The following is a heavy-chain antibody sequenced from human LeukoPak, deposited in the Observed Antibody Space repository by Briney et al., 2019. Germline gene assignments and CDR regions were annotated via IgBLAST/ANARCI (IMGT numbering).Heavy chain of an antibody. CDR3: ARESSGYFY. V-gene: IGHV3-21*01. J-gene: IGHJ4*02. D-gene: IGHD3-22*01. Sequence: GGSLRLSCAASGFTSSTNSMNWVRQAPGKGLEWVPSISSGSSFIYYADSVKGRFTISRDNAKNSLFLQMNSLRAEDTAVYYCARESSGYFYWGQGTLVTVSS. CDR2: ISSGSSFI. CDR1: GFTSSTNS.